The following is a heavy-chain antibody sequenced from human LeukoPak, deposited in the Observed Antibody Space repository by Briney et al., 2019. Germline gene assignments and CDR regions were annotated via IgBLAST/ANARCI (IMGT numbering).Heavy chain of an antibody. J-gene: IGHJ3*02. D-gene: IGHD6-13*01. CDR2: IIPIFGTA. CDR1: GGTFSSYA. Sequence: SVKVSCKASGGTFSSYAISWVRQAPGQGLEWMGGIIPIFGTANYAQKFQGRVTITTDESTSTAYMELSSLRSEDTAVYYCAKAAVTTSDAFDIWGQGTMVTVSS. V-gene: IGHV1-69*05. CDR3: AKAAVTTSDAFDI.